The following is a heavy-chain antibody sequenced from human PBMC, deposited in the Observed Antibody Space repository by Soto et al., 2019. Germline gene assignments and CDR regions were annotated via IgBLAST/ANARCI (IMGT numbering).Heavy chain of an antibody. V-gene: IGHV5-10-1*01. CDR1: GYSFTSYW. CDR2: IDPSDSYT. CDR3: ARQRGYYYDSSGYYHLNAFDI. D-gene: IGHD3-22*01. J-gene: IGHJ3*02. Sequence: PGESLKISCKGSGYSFTSYWISWVRQMPGKGLEWMGRIDPSDSYTNYSPSFQGHVTISADKSISTAYLQWSSLKASDTAMYYCARQRGYYYDSSGYYHLNAFDIWGQGTMVTVS.